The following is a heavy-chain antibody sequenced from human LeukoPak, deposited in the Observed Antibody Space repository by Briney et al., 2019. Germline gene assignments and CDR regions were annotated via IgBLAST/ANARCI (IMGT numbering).Heavy chain of an antibody. CDR1: GITFSSHA. CDR3: YVSGWTEDIDN. V-gene: IGHV3-64D*06. Sequence: PGGSLRLSCSASGITFSSHAMHWVRQAPGKGLEYVSAISDNGGMTLYADSVKGRFTISRDNSKNTLYLQMSSLRGEDTAVYYCYVSGWTEDIDNWGQGTLVTVSS. CDR2: ISDNGGMT. D-gene: IGHD6-19*01. J-gene: IGHJ4*02.